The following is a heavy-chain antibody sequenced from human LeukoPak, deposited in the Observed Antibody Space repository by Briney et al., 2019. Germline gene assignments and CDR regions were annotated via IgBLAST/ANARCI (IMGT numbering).Heavy chain of an antibody. CDR3: VRGCSFGPYGMDV. CDR1: GFPFSSYA. CDR2: ISDSGGST. J-gene: IGHJ6*02. V-gene: IGHV3-64D*09. Sequence: GGSLRLSCSASGFPFSSYAMHWVRPAPGKGLEYVSAISDSGGSTYYADSVKVRFTISRDNSKNTLYLQMSSLRAEDTAVYFCVRGCSFGPYGMDVWGQGTTVTVSS. D-gene: IGHD2-8*01.